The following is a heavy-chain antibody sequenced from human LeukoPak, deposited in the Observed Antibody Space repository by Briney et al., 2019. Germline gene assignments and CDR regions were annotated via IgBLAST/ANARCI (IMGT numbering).Heavy chain of an antibody. CDR3: AKSNSESQTTVGN. V-gene: IGHV3-33*06. J-gene: IGHJ4*02. CDR1: GFTFSSYA. Sequence: GGSLRLSCAASGFTFSSYAMSWVRQAPGKGLEWVAVIWSDGTHKYYSDSVKGRFTISRDNSKNTLYLEMNSLRVEDTAVYYCAKSNSESQTTVGNWGQGTLVTVSS. D-gene: IGHD1-26*01. CDR2: IWSDGTHK.